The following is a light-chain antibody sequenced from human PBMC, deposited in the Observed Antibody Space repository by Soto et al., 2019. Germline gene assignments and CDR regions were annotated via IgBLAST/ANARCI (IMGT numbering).Light chain of an antibody. CDR1: SSDFNYYNS. J-gene: IGLJ1*01. CDR2: NVS. CDR3: TSYTSSSTYV. Sequence: QSALTQPASVSGSPGQSITISCSGTSSDFNYYNSVSWYQHHPGKAPKLMIYNVSNRPSGVSSRFSGSKSGNTASLTISGLQAEDEAEYYCTSYTSSSTYVFGTATKLTVL. V-gene: IGLV2-14*03.